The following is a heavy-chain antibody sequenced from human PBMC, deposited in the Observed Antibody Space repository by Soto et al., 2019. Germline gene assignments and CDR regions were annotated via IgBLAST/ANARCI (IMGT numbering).Heavy chain of an antibody. V-gene: IGHV1-18*01. Sequence: QVQLVQSGAEVKKPGASVKVSCKASGYTFTSYGISWVRQAPGQGLEWMGWISTYNGNTNYAQKLQGRVTMTTDTSTSTAYMELRSLRSDDTAVYYCARRLEADYYGSGKEDVWGQGTTVTVSS. CDR2: ISTYNGNT. CDR3: ARRLEADYYGSGKEDV. J-gene: IGHJ6*02. CDR1: GYTFTSYG. D-gene: IGHD3-10*01.